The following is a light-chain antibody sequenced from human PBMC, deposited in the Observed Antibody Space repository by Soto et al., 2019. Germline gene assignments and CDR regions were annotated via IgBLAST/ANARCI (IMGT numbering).Light chain of an antibody. J-gene: IGKJ1*01. CDR3: QHYNSYSEA. Sequence: DIQMTQSPSTLSGSVGDRFTITCRASQTISSWLAWYQQKPGKAPKLLIYKAPTLKSGVPSRFSGSGSGTEFTLTISSLQPDDFATYYCQHYNSYSEAFGQGTKVDIK. CDR1: QTISSW. V-gene: IGKV1-5*03. CDR2: KAP.